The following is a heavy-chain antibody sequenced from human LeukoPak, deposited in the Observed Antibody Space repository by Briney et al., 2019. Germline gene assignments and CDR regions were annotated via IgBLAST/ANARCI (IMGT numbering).Heavy chain of an antibody. CDR1: GGYISSYY. V-gene: IGHV4-59*01. CDR2: IYYSGGT. J-gene: IGHJ4*02. CDR3: ARGLSDSTVTTSYYFDY. D-gene: IGHD4-17*01. Sequence: SETLSLTCSVSGGYISSYYWSWIRQPPGKGLEWIGYIYYSGGTNYNPSLKSRVTMSVDTSKNQFSLKLSSVTAADTAVYYCARGLSDSTVTTSYYFDYWGQGTLVTVSS.